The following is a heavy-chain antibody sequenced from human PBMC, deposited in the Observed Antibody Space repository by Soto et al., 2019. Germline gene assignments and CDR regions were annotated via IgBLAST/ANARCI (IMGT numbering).Heavy chain of an antibody. Sequence: QVQLQESGPRLVKPSETLSLTCTDSGGSISSYYWSWVRQPPGKGLEWIGYIYYSGSTNYNHALMIRVTISVDMSKDQFSLKLNAVTAADTSVYYCARGYGGAFDIWGQGTMVTVSS. J-gene: IGHJ3*02. CDR2: IYYSGST. D-gene: IGHD4-17*01. CDR1: GGSISSYY. V-gene: IGHV4-59*12. CDR3: ARGYGGAFDI.